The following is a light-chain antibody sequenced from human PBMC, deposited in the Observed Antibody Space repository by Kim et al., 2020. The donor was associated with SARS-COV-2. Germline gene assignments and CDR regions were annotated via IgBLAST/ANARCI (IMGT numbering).Light chain of an antibody. CDR1: QSVSSSY. J-gene: IGKJ2*01. Sequence: PGGRVTLSCRASQSVSSSYLTWYQQNPGQAPRLLIYGASTRATSIPARFSGSGSGTDFTLTISSLQPEDFAVYYCQQDYNFTFGQGTKLEI. V-gene: IGKV3D-7*01. CDR3: QQDYNFT. CDR2: GAS.